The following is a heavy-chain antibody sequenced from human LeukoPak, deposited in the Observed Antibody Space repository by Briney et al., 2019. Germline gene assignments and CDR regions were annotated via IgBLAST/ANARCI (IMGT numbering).Heavy chain of an antibody. D-gene: IGHD3-22*01. CDR1: GFQFDDFV. CDR2: ISWNSGDI. V-gene: IGHV3-9*01. CDR3: ARDPYYYDSSGS. J-gene: IGHJ5*02. Sequence: GGSLRLSCAASGFQFDDFVMHWVRQSPGKGLEWVAGISWNSGDIGYVDYVKGRFTISRDNAKNSLYLQMNSLRAEDTAVYYCARDPYYYDSSGSWGQGTLVTVSS.